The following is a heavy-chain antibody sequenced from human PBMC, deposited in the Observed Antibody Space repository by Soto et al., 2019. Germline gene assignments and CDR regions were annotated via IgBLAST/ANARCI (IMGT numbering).Heavy chain of an antibody. CDR2: IYYSGST. CDR3: ERGSNTAMAPYYFDY. Sequence: SETLSLTCTVSGGSISSYYWSWIRQPPGKGLEWIGYIYYSGSTNYNPSLKSRVTISVDTSKNQFSLKLSSVTAADTAVYYCERGSNTAMAPYYFDYWGQGTLVTVSS. CDR1: GGSISSYY. V-gene: IGHV4-59*01. J-gene: IGHJ4*02. D-gene: IGHD5-18*01.